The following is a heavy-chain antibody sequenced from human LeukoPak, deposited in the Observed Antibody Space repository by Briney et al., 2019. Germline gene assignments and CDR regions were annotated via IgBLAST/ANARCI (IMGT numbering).Heavy chain of an antibody. CDR1: GGSISSYY. CDR3: ARVQESQIDYYFDY. CDR2: IHTSGST. V-gene: IGHV4-4*07. Sequence: SETLSLTCTVSGGSISSYYWSWIRQPAGKGLEWIGRIHTSGSTNYSPSLKSRVTMSVDTSKNQFSLKLSSVTAADTAVYYCARVQESQIDYYFDYWGQGTLVTVSS. J-gene: IGHJ4*02. D-gene: IGHD3-9*01.